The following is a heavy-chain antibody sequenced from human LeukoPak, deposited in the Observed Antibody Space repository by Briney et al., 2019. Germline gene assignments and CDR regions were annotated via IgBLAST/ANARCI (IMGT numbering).Heavy chain of an antibody. CDR2: INPNSGGT. CDR1: GYTFTDYY. CDR3: ARDLTDYYDSSGYYWFIDF. V-gene: IGHV1-2*02. J-gene: IGHJ4*02. Sequence: ASVKVSCKASGYTFTDYYMHWVRQAPGQGLEWMGWINPNSGGTNYAQKFQGRVIMTRDTSISTAYMELSRLRSDDTAVYFCARDLTDYYDSSGYYWFIDFWGQGTLVTVSS. D-gene: IGHD3-22*01.